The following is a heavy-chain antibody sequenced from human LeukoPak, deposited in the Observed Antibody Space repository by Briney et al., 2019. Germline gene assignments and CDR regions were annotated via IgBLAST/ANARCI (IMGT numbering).Heavy chain of an antibody. D-gene: IGHD2-2*01. Sequence: SETLTLTCTVSGGSISSYYWSWIRQPAGKGLEWIGCIYTSGSTNYNPSLKSRVTMSVDTSKNQFSLKLSSVTAADTAVYYCARDRGYCSSTSCYGFDYWGQGTLVTVSS. CDR1: GGSISSYY. CDR2: IYTSGST. J-gene: IGHJ4*02. V-gene: IGHV4-4*07. CDR3: ARDRGYCSSTSCYGFDY.